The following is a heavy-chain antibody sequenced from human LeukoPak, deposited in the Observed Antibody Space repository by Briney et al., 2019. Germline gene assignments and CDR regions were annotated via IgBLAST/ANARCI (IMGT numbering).Heavy chain of an antibody. CDR1: GYSISSGYY. D-gene: IGHD3-22*01. CDR3: ARRIPRYYYDSSGLYYFDY. J-gene: IGHJ4*02. Sequence: SETLSLTCTVSGYSISSGYYWSWIRQPPGKGLEWIGEINHSGSTNYNPSLKSRVTISVDTSKNQFSLKLSSVTAADTAVYYCARRIPRYYYDSSGLYYFDYWGQGTLVTVSS. CDR2: INHSGST. V-gene: IGHV4-38-2*02.